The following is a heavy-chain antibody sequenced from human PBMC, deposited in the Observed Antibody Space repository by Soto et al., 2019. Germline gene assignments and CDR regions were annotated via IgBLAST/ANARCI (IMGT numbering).Heavy chain of an antibody. CDR1: GGSFSGDY. J-gene: IGHJ4*02. V-gene: IGHV4-34*01. D-gene: IGHD3-10*01. CDR2: INHSGST. Sequence: SETLSLTCAVYGGSFSGDYWSWIRQPPGKGLEWIGEINHSGSTNYNPSLKSRVTISVDTSKNQFSLKLSSVTAADTAVYYCARGRVTMVRGARAYYFDYWGQGTLVTVSS. CDR3: ARGRVTMVRGARAYYFDY.